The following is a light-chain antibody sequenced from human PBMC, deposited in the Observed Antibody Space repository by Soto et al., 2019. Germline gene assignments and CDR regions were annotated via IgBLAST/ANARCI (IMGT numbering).Light chain of an antibody. CDR1: RSISTW. J-gene: IGKJ1*01. CDR3: QQYHFFWT. V-gene: IGKV1-5*01. Sequence: DIQMTQSPSTLSASVGDRVTVTCRASRSISTWLAWYQQKPGDAPKLLLHHASILESGVPSRFSGSGSGTEFTLTISSLQPDDFATYYCQQYHFFWTFGQGTKVDIK. CDR2: HAS.